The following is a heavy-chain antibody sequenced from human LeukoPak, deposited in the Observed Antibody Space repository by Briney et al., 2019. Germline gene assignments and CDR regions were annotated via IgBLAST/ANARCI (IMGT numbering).Heavy chain of an antibody. D-gene: IGHD3-10*01. CDR2: INHSGST. V-gene: IGHV4-34*01. Sequence: SETLSLTCAVYGESFSGYYWSWIRQPPGKGLEWIGEINHSGSTNYNPSLKSRVTISVDTSKNQFSLKLSSVTAADTAVYYCAGAMVRGVISNFDYWGQGTLVTVSS. CDR3: AGAMVRGVISNFDY. CDR1: GESFSGYY. J-gene: IGHJ4*02.